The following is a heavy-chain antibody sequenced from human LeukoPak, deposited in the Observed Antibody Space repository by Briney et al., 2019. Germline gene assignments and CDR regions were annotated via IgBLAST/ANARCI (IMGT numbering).Heavy chain of an antibody. D-gene: IGHD5-12*01. Sequence: GGSLRLSCAASGFIFSSYWMSWVRQAPGKGLEWVANIKQDGSEKNYVDSVEGRFTISRDNAKNSLDLQMNRLRAEDTAVYYCARGHIGMDVWGKGTTVTVSS. V-gene: IGHV3-7*01. CDR1: GFIFSSYW. CDR3: ARGHIGMDV. J-gene: IGHJ6*04. CDR2: IKQDGSEK.